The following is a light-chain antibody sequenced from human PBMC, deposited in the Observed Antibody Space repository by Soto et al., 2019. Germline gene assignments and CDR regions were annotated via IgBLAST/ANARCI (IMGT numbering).Light chain of an antibody. J-gene: IGLJ1*01. V-gene: IGLV1-40*01. Sequence: QSVLTQPPSVSGAPGQRITISCTGSNSNLGAGYDVHWYQQFPGTAPKLIIFGNTKRPSGVPDRFSGSKSGSSASLAITGLQAEDEADYYCQSSDSSLSAFHVFGTGTKVTVL. CDR1: NSNLGAGYD. CDR3: QSSDSSLSAFHV. CDR2: GNT.